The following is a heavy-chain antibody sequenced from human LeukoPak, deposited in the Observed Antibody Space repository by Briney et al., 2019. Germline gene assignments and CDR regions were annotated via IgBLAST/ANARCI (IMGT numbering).Heavy chain of an antibody. V-gene: IGHV4-4*09. CDR1: GGSISSYY. D-gene: IGHD1-26*01. Sequence: SETLSLTCTVSGGSISSYYWSWIRQPPGKGLEWIGYIYTSGSTNYNPSLKSRVTISVDTSKNQFSLKLSSVTAADTAVYYCGRHSEWESQSTLMPYYYMDVWGKGTTVTVSS. J-gene: IGHJ6*03. CDR3: GRHSEWESQSTLMPYYYMDV. CDR2: IYTSGST.